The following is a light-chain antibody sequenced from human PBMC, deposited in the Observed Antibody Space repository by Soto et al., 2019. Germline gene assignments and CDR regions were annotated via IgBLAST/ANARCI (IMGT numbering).Light chain of an antibody. CDR1: QSLVYSDGRAY. CDR3: MQGTHWPST. Sequence: EVVMTQSPISLPVTLGQPASISCRSSQSLVYSDGRAYLSWFHQRPGQSPRRLISKASNRDSGVPDRFSARGSGTVFILQINRVEAEDVGIYYCMQGTHWPSTVGRGTWVE. J-gene: IGKJ1*01. V-gene: IGKV2-30*01. CDR2: KAS.